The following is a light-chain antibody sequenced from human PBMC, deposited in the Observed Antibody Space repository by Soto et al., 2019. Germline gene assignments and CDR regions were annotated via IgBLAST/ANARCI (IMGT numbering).Light chain of an antibody. Sequence: DIQMTQSPSTLSASVGDRVTITCRASQSVSSWLAWYQQKPGKAPKFLIYDASSLESGVPSRFSGSGSGTEFTLPVSSLQPDDFATYYCQQYDSYPRAFGQGTKVETK. CDR2: DAS. CDR3: QQYDSYPRA. J-gene: IGKJ1*01. V-gene: IGKV1-5*01. CDR1: QSVSSW.